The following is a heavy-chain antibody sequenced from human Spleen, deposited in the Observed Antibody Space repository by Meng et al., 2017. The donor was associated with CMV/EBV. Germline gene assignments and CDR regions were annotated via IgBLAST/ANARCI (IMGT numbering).Heavy chain of an antibody. D-gene: IGHD3-3*01. CDR1: GYTFTDYS. Sequence: ASVKVSCKTSGYTFTDYSMHWVRQAPGQGLEWMGWINPNSGGTNFSQKFQGRVIMTRDTSISTAYMELTRLRSDDTAIYYCARESPNYDFWSGYYRYLDSWGQGTLVTVSS. V-gene: IGHV1-2*02. J-gene: IGHJ4*02. CDR3: ARESPNYDFWSGYYRYLDS. CDR2: INPNSGGT.